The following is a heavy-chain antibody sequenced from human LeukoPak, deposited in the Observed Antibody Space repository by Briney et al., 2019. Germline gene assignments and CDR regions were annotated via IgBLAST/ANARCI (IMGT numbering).Heavy chain of an antibody. CDR3: ARGGGLYYYYGMDV. J-gene: IGHJ6*02. Sequence: GGSLRLSCAASGFTFSSYAMSWVRQAPGKGLEWVSAISGSGGSTYYADSVKGRFTISRDNAKNSLYLQMNSLRAEDTAVYYCARGGGLYYYYGMDVWGQGTTVTVSS. CDR1: GFTFSSYA. CDR2: ISGSGGST. D-gene: IGHD1-26*01. V-gene: IGHV3-23*01.